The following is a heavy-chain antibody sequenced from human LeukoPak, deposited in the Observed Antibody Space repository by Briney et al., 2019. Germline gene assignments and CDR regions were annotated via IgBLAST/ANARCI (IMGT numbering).Heavy chain of an antibody. Sequence: PGGSLRLSCAASGFPFSSYAISWVRQAPGRGLEWVSGISGSGGSTYYTDSVKGRFSISRDNSRNTLFLQMNSLRAEDTAVYYRAEIAVVDYWGQGTLVTVSS. CDR1: GFPFSSYA. CDR3: AEIAVVDY. D-gene: IGHD6-19*01. V-gene: IGHV3-23*01. J-gene: IGHJ4*02. CDR2: ISGSGGST.